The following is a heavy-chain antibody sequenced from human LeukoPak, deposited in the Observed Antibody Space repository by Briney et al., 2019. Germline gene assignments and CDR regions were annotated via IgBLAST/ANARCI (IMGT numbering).Heavy chain of an antibody. J-gene: IGHJ4*02. D-gene: IGHD3-10*01. Sequence: PGRSLRLSCAASGFTFSSYAMHWVRQAPGKGLEWVAVISYDGSNKYYADSVKGRFTISRDNSKNTLYLQMNSLRSEDTAVYYCAREQGRRPLCYFDYWGQGTLVTVSS. CDR2: ISYDGSNK. CDR3: AREQGRRPLCYFDY. CDR1: GFTFSSYA. V-gene: IGHV3-30*04.